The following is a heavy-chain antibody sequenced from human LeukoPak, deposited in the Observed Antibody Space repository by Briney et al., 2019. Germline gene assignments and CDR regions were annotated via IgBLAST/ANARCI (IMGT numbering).Heavy chain of an antibody. CDR2: IYTSGST. CDR1: GGSISSGSYY. Sequence: PSETLSLTCTVSGGSISSGSYYWSWIRQPAGKGLEWIGRIYTSGSTNYNPSLKSRVTISVDTSKNQFSLKLSSVTAADTAVYYCARALYGSGSFHHNWFDPWGQGTLVTVSS. D-gene: IGHD3-10*01. J-gene: IGHJ5*02. CDR3: ARALYGSGSFHHNWFDP. V-gene: IGHV4-61*02.